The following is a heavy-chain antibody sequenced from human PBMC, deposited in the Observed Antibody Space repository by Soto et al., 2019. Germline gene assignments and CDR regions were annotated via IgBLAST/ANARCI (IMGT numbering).Heavy chain of an antibody. CDR2: IRSKANGGTT. CDR3: TREAAAAGTSFDY. D-gene: IGHD6-13*01. Sequence: GGSLRLSCTASGFTSGDYAMSWFRQAPGKGLEWVGFIRSKANGGTTEYAVSVKGRFTISRDDSKSIAYLQMNSLKTEDTAVYYCTREAAAAGTSFDYWGQGTLVTVSS. V-gene: IGHV3-49*03. J-gene: IGHJ4*02. CDR1: GFTSGDYA.